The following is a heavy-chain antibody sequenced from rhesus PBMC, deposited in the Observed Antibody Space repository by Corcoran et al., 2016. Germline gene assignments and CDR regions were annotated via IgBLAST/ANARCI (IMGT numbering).Heavy chain of an antibody. Sequence: EVQLVESGGGLVQPGGSLRLSCAASGCTFSSYGMHWVRQAQGKGLEWVAVISFDGSKKYYEDSVKDRFIISRDNSKNMLYLQMNDLRLDDTAVYYCARDRERQLELYFEFWGQGALVTVSS. D-gene: IGHD6-25*01. J-gene: IGHJ1*01. CDR1: GCTFSSYG. V-gene: IGHV3-54*02. CDR2: ISFDGSKK. CDR3: ARDRERQLELYFEF.